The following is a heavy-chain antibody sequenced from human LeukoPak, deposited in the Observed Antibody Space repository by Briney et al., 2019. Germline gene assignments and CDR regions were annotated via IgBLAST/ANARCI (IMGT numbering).Heavy chain of an antibody. V-gene: IGHV4-59*08. D-gene: IGHD1-26*01. CDR3: ARRFGWDSFDY. Sequence: SETLSLTCTVSGGSISSFHWSWIRQPPGKGLEWIGYIYYSGSTNYNPSLKSRVTISVDTSKNQFSLRLNSVTAADTAVYYCARRFGWDSFDYWGQGTLVTVSS. CDR2: IYYSGST. CDR1: GGSISSFH. J-gene: IGHJ4*02.